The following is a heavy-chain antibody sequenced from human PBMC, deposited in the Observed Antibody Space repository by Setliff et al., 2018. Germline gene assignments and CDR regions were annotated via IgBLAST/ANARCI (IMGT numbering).Heavy chain of an antibody. J-gene: IGHJ4*02. CDR1: GCSFTSYW. CDR3: ASSYYDSSGYYYVGY. Sequence: GESLKISCKGSGCSFTSYWISWVRQMPGKGLEWMGRIDPSDSYTNYSPSFQGHVTISADKSISTAYLQWSSLKASDTAMYYCASSYYDSSGYYYVGYWGQGTLVTVS. CDR2: IDPSDSYT. V-gene: IGHV5-10-1*01. D-gene: IGHD3-22*01.